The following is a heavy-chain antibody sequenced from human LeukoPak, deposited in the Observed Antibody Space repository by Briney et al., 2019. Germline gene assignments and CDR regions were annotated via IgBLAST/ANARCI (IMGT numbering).Heavy chain of an antibody. V-gene: IGHV3-23*01. D-gene: IGHD3-16*02. CDR2: ISVSGNT. J-gene: IGHJ4*02. Sequence: GGSLRLSCAASGFTLSSYAMSWVRQGPGKGLEWVSAISVSGNTYHADSVKGRFTISRDSSKNTLYLQMNSLRAEDTAVYYCARTYSWSLSRFDYWGQGTLVTVSS. CDR3: ARTYSWSLSRFDY. CDR1: GFTLSSYA.